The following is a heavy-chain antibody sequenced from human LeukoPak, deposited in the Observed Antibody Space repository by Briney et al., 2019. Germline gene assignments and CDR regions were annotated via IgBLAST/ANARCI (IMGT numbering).Heavy chain of an antibody. Sequence: PGGSLSLSCVASGFSFSSYAMSWVRQAPGKGLEWVSAISGGGDTTYTADSVKGRFTISRDNSKNTIYLQMNTLTVEDTAVYYCAGISYSGTWPVGYWGQGTLVTVTA. CDR1: GFSFSSYA. CDR2: ISGGGDTT. D-gene: IGHD6-25*01. J-gene: IGHJ4*02. CDR3: AGISYSGTWPVGY. V-gene: IGHV3-23*01.